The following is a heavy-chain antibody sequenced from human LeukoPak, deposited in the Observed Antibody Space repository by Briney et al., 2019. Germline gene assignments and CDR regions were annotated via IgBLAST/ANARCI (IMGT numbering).Heavy chain of an antibody. CDR1: GGSISSYY. CDR3: ARAGGYCSSTSCYANENIWFDP. J-gene: IGHJ5*02. V-gene: IGHV4-59*01. Sequence: SETLSLTCTVSGGSISSYYWSWIRQPPGKGLEWIGYIYYSGSTNYNPSLKSRVTISVDTSKNQFSLKLSSVTAADTAVYYCARAGGYCSSTSCYANENIWFDPWGQGTLVTVSS. CDR2: IYYSGST. D-gene: IGHD2-2*01.